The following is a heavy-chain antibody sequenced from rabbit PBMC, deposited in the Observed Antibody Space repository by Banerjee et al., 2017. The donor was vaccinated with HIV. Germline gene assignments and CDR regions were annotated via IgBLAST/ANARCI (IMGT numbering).Heavy chain of an antibody. CDR3: VTSSTTYIYFDL. Sequence: QEQLEESGGDLVKPEGSLTLTCTASGFSFSSTYWICWVRQAPGKGLEWIACMDAYGSANKWYASWAKGRFTISKTSSTTVTLQMTSLTVADTATYFCVTSSTTYIYFDLWGQGTLVTVS. D-gene: IGHD1-1*01. CDR2: MDAYGSANK. CDR1: GFSFSSTYW. V-gene: IGHV1S45*01. J-gene: IGHJ4*01.